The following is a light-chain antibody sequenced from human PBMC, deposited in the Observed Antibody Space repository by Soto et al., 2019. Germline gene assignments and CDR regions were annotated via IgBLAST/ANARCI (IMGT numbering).Light chain of an antibody. CDR1: SSDVGGYNY. Sequence: QSALTQPASVSGSPGQSITISCTGTSSDVGGYNYVSWYHQHPGKAPKTLIYEVSNRPSGVSDRFFGSKSGSTASLTISGLQAEDEADYYCCSYTSSTTLVFGTGTKLTVL. V-gene: IGLV2-14*01. CDR2: EVS. CDR3: CSYTSSTTLV. J-gene: IGLJ1*01.